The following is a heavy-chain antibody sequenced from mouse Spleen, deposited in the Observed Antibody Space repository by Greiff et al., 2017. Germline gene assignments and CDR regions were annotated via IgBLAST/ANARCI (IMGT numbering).Heavy chain of an antibody. D-gene: IGHD2-4*01. CDR3: ARVRKTMITTDYFDY. CDR1: GYTFTSYG. Sequence: VQLQESGAELARPGASVKLSCKASGYTFTSYGISWVKQRTGQGLEWIGEIYPRSGNTYYNEKFKGKATLTADKSSSTAYMELRSLTSEDSAVYFCARVRKTMITTDYFDYWGQGTTLTVSS. J-gene: IGHJ2*01. CDR2: IYPRSGNT. V-gene: IGHV1-81*01.